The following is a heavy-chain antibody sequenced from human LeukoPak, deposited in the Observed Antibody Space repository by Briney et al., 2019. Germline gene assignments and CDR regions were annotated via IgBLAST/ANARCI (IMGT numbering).Heavy chain of an antibody. V-gene: IGHV3-66*01. CDR2: IYRDGST. J-gene: IGHJ3*02. CDR1: GFTVSSNY. CDR3: ARDCGYGGPYAFDI. D-gene: IGHD5-12*01. Sequence: GGSLRLSCAASGFTVSSNYMYWVRQAPGKGLEWVSVIYRDGSTYYADSVKGRFTISRDNSKNTLYLQMNSLRAEDTAVYYCARDCGYGGPYAFDIWGQGTMVTVSS.